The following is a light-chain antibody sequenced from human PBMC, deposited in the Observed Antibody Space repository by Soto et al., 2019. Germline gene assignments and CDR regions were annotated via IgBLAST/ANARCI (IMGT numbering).Light chain of an antibody. J-gene: IGKJ1*01. CDR2: KAA. CDR1: QSISSW. Sequence: DIPMTQSPSTLSASVGDRVTITCRDSQSISSWLAWYQQKPGKAPKLLISKAASLESGVPSRFSGSGSGTAIPLNISSLKPDDFATYYCQQYNSYRTFGQGTKVEIK. CDR3: QQYNSYRT. V-gene: IGKV1-5*03.